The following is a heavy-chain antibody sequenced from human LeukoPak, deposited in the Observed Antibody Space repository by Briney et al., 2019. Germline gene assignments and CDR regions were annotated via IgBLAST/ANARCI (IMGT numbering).Heavy chain of an antibody. CDR1: GGSISSYY. CDR3: ARDGCSGGSCPLRANAFDI. Sequence: PSETLSLTCTVSGGSISSYYWSWIRQPPGKGLEWIGYIYYSGSTNYNPSLKSRVTISVDTSKNQFSLELSSVTAADTAVYYCARDGCSGGSCPLRANAFDIWGQGTMVTVSS. D-gene: IGHD2-15*01. V-gene: IGHV4-59*01. CDR2: IYYSGST. J-gene: IGHJ3*02.